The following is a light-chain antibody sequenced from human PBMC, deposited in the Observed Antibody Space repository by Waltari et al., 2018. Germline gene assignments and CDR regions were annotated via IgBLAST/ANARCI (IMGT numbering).Light chain of an antibody. CDR3: MQALQTPRA. CDR2: LGS. CDR1: QSLLHSNGYNY. Sequence: DIVMTQSPLSLPVTPGEPASISCRSSQSLLHSNGYNYLDWYLQKPGQSPQLLIYLGSNLASGVPDRFSGSGSGTDFTLKISRGEAEDVGVYYCMQALQTPRAFGPGTKVDIK. J-gene: IGKJ3*01. V-gene: IGKV2-28*01.